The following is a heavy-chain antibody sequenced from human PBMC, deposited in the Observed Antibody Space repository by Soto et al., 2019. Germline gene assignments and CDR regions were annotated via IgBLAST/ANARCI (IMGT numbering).Heavy chain of an antibody. J-gene: IGHJ6*02. CDR2: IVVASGQT. CDR1: GSGFISSG. Sequence: GASVKVSCKASGSGFISSGIQWVRQAHGQRLEWIGWIVVASGQTNCAQNFRGRVAITRDTSTATAYIELTGLTSEDTAVYFCSADRPDIGVGWWVWGQGTTVTVSS. D-gene: IGHD2-15*01. CDR3: SADRPDIGVGWWV. V-gene: IGHV1-58*02.